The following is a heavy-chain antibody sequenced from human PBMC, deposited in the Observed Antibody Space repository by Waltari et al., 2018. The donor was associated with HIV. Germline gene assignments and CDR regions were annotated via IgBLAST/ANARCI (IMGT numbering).Heavy chain of an antibody. D-gene: IGHD3-10*01. J-gene: IGHJ4*02. CDR1: GGSISSGGYS. CDR3: ARGRLLWFGELLYEYYFDY. V-gene: IGHV4-30-2*01. Sequence: QLQLQESGSGLVKPSQTLSLTCAVSGGSISSGGYSWSWIRQPPGKGLEWIGYIYHSGSTYYNPSLKSRVTISVDRSKNQFSLKLSSVTAADTAVYYCARGRLLWFGELLYEYYFDYWGQGTLVTVSS. CDR2: IYHSGST.